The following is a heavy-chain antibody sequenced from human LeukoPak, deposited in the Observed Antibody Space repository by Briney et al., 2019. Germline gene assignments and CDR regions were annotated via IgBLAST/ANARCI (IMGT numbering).Heavy chain of an antibody. Sequence: SGXXXSSNXXXXXRXAPGKGLEWVSVIYRGGSTYYADFVKGRFTISRDNSKNTLYLQMNSLRGEDTAVYYCARESGAFDIWGQGTMVTVSS. CDR3: ARESGAFDI. J-gene: IGHJ3*02. CDR1: GXXXSSNX. CDR2: IYRGGST. V-gene: IGHV3-53*01. D-gene: IGHD3-10*01.